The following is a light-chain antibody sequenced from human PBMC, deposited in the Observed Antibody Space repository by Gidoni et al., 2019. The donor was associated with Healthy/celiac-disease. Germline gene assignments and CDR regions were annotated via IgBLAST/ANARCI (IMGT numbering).Light chain of an antibody. CDR2: QDD. CDR1: KLEDKY. V-gene: IGLV3-1*01. CDR3: QAWDSSTAV. J-gene: IGLJ3*02. Sequence: SYELTQPPSVSVSPGQTASITCSGDKLEDKYACWYQQKPGQSPVLVIYQDDKRPPGIPERFSGSNSGNTATLTISGTQAMDEADYYCQAWDSSTAVFGGGTKLTVL.